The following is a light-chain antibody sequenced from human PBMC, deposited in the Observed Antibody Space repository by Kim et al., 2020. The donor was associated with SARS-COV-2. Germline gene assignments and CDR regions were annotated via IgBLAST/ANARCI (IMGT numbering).Light chain of an antibody. Sequence: PLAASVGDRVTSTCRASQYVTRGLAWYQQKPGRAPKLLIYDASTLDRGVPSRCRGSGSGTEFTLTINSLQPDDFASYYCQHRQTFGQGTKVDIK. CDR2: DAS. V-gene: IGKV1-5*01. CDR1: QYVTRG. J-gene: IGKJ1*01. CDR3: QHRQT.